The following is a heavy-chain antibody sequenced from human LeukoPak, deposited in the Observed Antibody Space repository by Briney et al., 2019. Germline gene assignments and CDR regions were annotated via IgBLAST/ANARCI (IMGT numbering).Heavy chain of an antibody. V-gene: IGHV1-69*06. CDR2: IIPIFGTA. J-gene: IGHJ4*02. CDR1: GGTFSSYA. CDR3: ARTSADRDPYYDFWSGYSNYYFDY. D-gene: IGHD3-3*01. Sequence: SVKVSCKASGGTFSSYAISWVRQAPGQGLEWMGGIIPIFGTANYAQKFQGRVTITADKSTSTAYMELSSLRSEDTAVYYCARTSADRDPYYDFWSGYSNYYFDYWGQGTLVTVSS.